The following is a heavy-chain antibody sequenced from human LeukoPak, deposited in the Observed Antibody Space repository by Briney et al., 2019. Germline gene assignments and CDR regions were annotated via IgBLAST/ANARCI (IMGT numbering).Heavy chain of an antibody. CDR3: ARGARDYGWESYRSQRGSSPVENYYYYGMDV. CDR1: GFTFSSYA. J-gene: IGHJ6*04. Sequence: GGSLRLSCAASGFTFSSYAMNWVRQATGKGLEWVSAIGTAGDPSYSASVKGRFTISRENANNSLYRQMNSLRAGYTAVYYCARGARDYGWESYRSQRGSSPVENYYYYGMDVGGKGTTVTVSS. V-gene: IGHV3-13*05. CDR2: IGTAGDP. D-gene: IGHD3-16*02.